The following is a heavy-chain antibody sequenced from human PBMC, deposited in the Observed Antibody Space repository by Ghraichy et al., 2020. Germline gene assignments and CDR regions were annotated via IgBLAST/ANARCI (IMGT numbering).Heavy chain of an antibody. Sequence: GGSLRLSCAASGFTFSSYAMSWVRQAPGKGLEWVSAISGSGGSTYYADSVKGRFTISRDNSKNTLYLQMNSLRAEDTAVYYCAKAWGGSYYYDSSRIFGYWGQGTLVTVSS. CDR3: AKAWGGSYYYDSSRIFGY. J-gene: IGHJ4*02. CDR1: GFTFSSYA. D-gene: IGHD3-22*01. V-gene: IGHV3-23*01. CDR2: ISGSGGST.